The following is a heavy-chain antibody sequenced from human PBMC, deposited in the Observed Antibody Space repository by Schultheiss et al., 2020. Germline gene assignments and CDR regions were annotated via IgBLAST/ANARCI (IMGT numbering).Heavy chain of an antibody. V-gene: IGHV4-34*01. CDR2: INHSGST. CDR1: GGSFSGYY. CDR3: ARLRISYFDY. Sequence: SETLSLTCAVYGGSFSGYYWSWIRQPPGKGLEWIGEINHSGSTNYNPSLKSRVTISVDKSKNQFSLKLSSVTAADTAVYYCARLRISYFDYWGQGTLVTVSS. D-gene: IGHD1-14*01. J-gene: IGHJ4*02.